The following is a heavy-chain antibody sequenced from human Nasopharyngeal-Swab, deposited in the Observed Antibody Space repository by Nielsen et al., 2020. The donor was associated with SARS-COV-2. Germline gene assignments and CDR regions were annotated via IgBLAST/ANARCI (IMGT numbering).Heavy chain of an antibody. CDR2: ISSSSSTI. D-gene: IGHD3-3*02. Sequence: GGSLRLSCAASGFTFSSYSMNWVRQAPGKGLEWVSYISSSSSTIYYADSVKGRFTISRDNAKNSLYLQMNSLRPEDTALYYCAKEINSFDYYYYTMDVWGQGTTVTVSS. V-gene: IGHV3-48*01. CDR1: GFTFSSYS. CDR3: AKEINSFDYYYYTMDV. J-gene: IGHJ6*02.